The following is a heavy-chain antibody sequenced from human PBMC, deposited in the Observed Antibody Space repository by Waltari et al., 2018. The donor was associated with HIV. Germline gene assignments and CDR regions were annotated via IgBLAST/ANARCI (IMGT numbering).Heavy chain of an antibody. CDR1: GYTFTSYY. CDR3: ARVALGYYYDSSGYPPHAFDI. J-gene: IGHJ3*02. V-gene: IGHV1-46*01. CDR2: INPSGGST. Sequence: QVQLVQSGAEVKKPGASVKVSCTASGYTFTSYYMHWVPQAPGHGLDWMGIINPSGGSTSYAQKFQGRVTMTRDTSTSTVYMELSSLRSEDTAVYYCARVALGYYYDSSGYPPHAFDIWGQGTMVTVSS. D-gene: IGHD3-22*01.